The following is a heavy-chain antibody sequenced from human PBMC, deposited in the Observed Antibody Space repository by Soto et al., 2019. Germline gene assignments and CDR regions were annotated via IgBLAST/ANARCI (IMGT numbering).Heavy chain of an antibody. CDR3: ARLVYDTRLNYMYFDF. D-gene: IGHD3-10*01. J-gene: IGHJ4*02. V-gene: IGHV4-59*01. CDR2: VYYSGST. Sequence: PSETLSLTCTVPGGSISSYYWSWIRQPPGKGLEWIGYVYYSGSTNYNPSLKSRVTISVDTSKNQFSLKLSSVTAADTAIYFCARLVYDTRLNYMYFDFWGQGALVTVS. CDR1: GGSISSYY.